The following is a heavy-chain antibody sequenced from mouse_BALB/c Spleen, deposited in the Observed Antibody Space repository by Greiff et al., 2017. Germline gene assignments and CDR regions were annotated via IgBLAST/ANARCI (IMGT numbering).Heavy chain of an antibody. J-gene: IGHJ3*01. CDR1: GYTFTDYW. CDR3: ANYGNHHAY. D-gene: IGHD2-1*01. CDR2: IDTSDSYT. Sequence: QVQLKQPGAELVMPGASVKMSCKASGYTFTDYWMHWVKQRPGQGLEWIGAIDTSDSYTSYNQKFKGKATLTVDESSSTAYMQLSSLTSEDSAVYYCANYGNHHAYWGQGTLVTVSA. V-gene: IGHV1-69*01.